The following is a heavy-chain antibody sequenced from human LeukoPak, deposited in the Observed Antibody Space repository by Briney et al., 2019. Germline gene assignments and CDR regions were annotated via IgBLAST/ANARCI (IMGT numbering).Heavy chain of an antibody. Sequence: KTSETLSLTCAVYGEGLSDYYWSWIRQPPGKGLEWIGEINHSGDTNYNPSLKSRVIISVDTSKNQFSLKLTSVTAADTAVYYCARVHYGGNSEDYYYYYYMDVWGKGTTVTVSS. D-gene: IGHD4-23*01. CDR1: GEGLSDYY. J-gene: IGHJ6*03. V-gene: IGHV4-34*01. CDR3: ARVHYGGNSEDYYYYYYMDV. CDR2: INHSGDT.